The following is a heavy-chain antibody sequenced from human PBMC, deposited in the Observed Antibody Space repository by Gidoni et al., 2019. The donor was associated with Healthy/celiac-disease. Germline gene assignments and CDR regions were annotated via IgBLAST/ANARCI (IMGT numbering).Heavy chain of an antibody. Sequence: QVQLVESGGGVVQPGRSLRLSCAASGFTFSSYGMHWVRQAPGNGREWVAVISYDGSNKYDADSVKCRFTISRDNSKNTLYLQMNSLRAEDTAVYYCAKAPAAATDYWGQGTLVTVSS. CDR3: AKAPAAATDY. J-gene: IGHJ4*02. CDR2: ISYDGSNK. D-gene: IGHD6-13*01. CDR1: GFTFSSYG. V-gene: IGHV3-30*18.